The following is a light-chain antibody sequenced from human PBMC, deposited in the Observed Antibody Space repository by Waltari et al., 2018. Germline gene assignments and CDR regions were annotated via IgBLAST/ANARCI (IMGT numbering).Light chain of an antibody. CDR3: CSYAGRYTWV. Sequence: QSALTQPRSVSGSPGQSVTISCTGTSSDVGGYNYVSWFQQHPGKAPKLMIHDVSKRPSGVPHRFYGSTSGNTASLTISGLQADDETDYYCCSYAGRYTWVFGGGTKLTVL. J-gene: IGLJ3*02. V-gene: IGLV2-11*01. CDR2: DVS. CDR1: SSDVGGYNY.